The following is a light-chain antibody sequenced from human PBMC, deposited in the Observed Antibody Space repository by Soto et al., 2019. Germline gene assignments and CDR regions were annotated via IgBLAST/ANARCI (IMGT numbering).Light chain of an antibody. CDR3: QQSYSTPPT. Sequence: DIQMTQSPSSLSASVGDRVTITCRASQSISSYLNWYQQKPGKAPKLLIYAASSLQSGVPSRFSGSGSGTDSTLTLSSVQPEDFATYYCQQSYSTPPTFGQGTKLEIK. CDR2: AAS. J-gene: IGKJ2*01. CDR1: QSISSY. V-gene: IGKV1-39*01.